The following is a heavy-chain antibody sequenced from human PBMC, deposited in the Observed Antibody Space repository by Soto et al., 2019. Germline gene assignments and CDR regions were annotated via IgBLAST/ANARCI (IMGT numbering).Heavy chain of an antibody. Sequence: QITLKESGPALVKPTQTLTLTCTFSGFSLSTSGVGVGWIRQPPGEAREWLALIYWNDDKKYSPSLKSRLGITKDTFRNQVVLTMTNVDPLDTATYYCARRRGYNWNNPAFDYWGQGALVTVSS. CDR1: GFSLSTSGVG. CDR2: IYWNDDK. CDR3: ARRRGYNWNNPAFDY. D-gene: IGHD1-20*01. J-gene: IGHJ4*02. V-gene: IGHV2-5*01.